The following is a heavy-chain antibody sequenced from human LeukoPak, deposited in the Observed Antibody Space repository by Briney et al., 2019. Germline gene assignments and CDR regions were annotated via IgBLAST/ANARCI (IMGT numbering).Heavy chain of an antibody. J-gene: IGHJ4*02. CDR1: GFTFNNYN. V-gene: IGHV3-21*01. Sequence: KTGGSLRLSCAASGFTFNNYNMNWVRQAPGKALEWVSSITSSSTYIFYADSVKGRFTISRDNAKNSLYLQMNSLRAEDTAVYYCARDRIAVAATETSFDYWGQGTLVTVSS. CDR3: ARDRIAVAATETSFDY. D-gene: IGHD6-19*01. CDR2: ITSSSTYI.